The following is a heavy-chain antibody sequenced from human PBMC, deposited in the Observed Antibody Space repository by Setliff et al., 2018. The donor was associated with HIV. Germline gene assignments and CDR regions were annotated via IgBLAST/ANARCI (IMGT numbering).Heavy chain of an antibody. CDR2: VSHSGTT. J-gene: IGHJ3*02. D-gene: IGHD5-18*01. CDR3: ARASTGSAMVQDVLDI. CDR1: GVSISSSNW. Sequence: SETLSLTCAVSGVSISSSNWWTWVRQPPGKGLEWIGEVSHSGTTYYSPSLKSRVTISLKTSKNQFSLKLSSVTAADTAVYYCARASTGSAMVQDVLDIWGQGTMVTVSS. V-gene: IGHV4-4*02.